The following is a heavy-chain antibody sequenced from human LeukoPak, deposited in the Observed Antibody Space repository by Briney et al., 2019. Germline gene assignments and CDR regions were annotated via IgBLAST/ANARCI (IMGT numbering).Heavy chain of an antibody. J-gene: IGHJ6*02. CDR2: INTNTGNP. CDR3: ARDMGLIAATYYYGMDV. Sequence: ASVKVSCKASGYTFTSYAMNWVRQAPGQGLEWMGWINTNTGNPTYAQGFTGRFVFSLDTSVSTAYLQISSLKAEDTAVYYCARDMGLIAATYYYGMDVWGQGTTVTVSS. D-gene: IGHD6-13*01. V-gene: IGHV7-4-1*02. CDR1: GYTFTSYA.